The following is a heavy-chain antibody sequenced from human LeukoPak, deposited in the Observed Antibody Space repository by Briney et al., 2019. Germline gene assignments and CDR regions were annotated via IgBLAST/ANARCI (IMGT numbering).Heavy chain of an antibody. J-gene: IGHJ3*02. CDR2: IKSKTDGGTT. CDR3: TTDSWPYSSIWHIDAFEI. CDR1: GFTFSNAW. V-gene: IGHV3-15*01. Sequence: PGGSLRLSCAASGFTFSNAWMSCGRHAPGKGLELGGRIKSKTDGGTTDYAAPVKGRFTISRDDSRNTLYLQMNSLKTEDTAVYYCTTDSWPYSSIWHIDAFEIWGQGTMVTVSS. D-gene: IGHD6-13*01.